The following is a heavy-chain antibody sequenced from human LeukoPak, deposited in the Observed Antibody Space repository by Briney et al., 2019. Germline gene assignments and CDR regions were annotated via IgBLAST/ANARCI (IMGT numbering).Heavy chain of an antibody. CDR2: INSNSAYI. J-gene: IGHJ4*02. CDR3: ASDYDFWSGYYGY. V-gene: IGHV3-21*01. D-gene: IGHD3-3*01. CDR1: GFTFSSYA. Sequence: GGSLRLSCAASGFTFSSYAMSWVRQAPGKGLEWVSSINSNSAYIHYEDSVKGRFTTSRDNAKNSLYLQMNSLRAEDTAVYYCASDYDFWSGYYGYWGQGTLVTVSS.